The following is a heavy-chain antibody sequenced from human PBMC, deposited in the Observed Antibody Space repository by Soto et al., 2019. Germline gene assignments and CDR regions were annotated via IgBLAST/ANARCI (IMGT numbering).Heavy chain of an antibody. V-gene: IGHV4-39*01. J-gene: IGHJ6*02. CDR1: GGSISSSSYY. Sequence: QLQLQESGPGLVKPSETLSLTCTVSGGSISSSSYYWGWIRQPPGKGLEWIGSIYYSGSTYYNPSLKSRVTISVDTSKNQFSLKLSSVTAADTAVYYCARSYCSSTSCYAYYYYGMDVWGQGTTVTVSS. CDR3: ARSYCSSTSCYAYYYYGMDV. CDR2: IYYSGST. D-gene: IGHD2-2*01.